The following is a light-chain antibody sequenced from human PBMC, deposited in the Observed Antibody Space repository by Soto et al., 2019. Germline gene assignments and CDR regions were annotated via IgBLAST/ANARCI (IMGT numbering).Light chain of an antibody. V-gene: IGLV2-14*01. CDR1: SSDVGAYNS. J-gene: IGLJ3*02. CDR2: DVS. CDR3: SSYTSSSTVV. Sequence: QSVLTQPASVSGSPGQSITISCTGTSSDVGAYNSVSWYQQHPGKAPNLMIYDVSNRPSGVSNRFSGSKSGNTASLTISGLQAEDEAAYYCSSYTSSSTVVFGGGTKLTVL.